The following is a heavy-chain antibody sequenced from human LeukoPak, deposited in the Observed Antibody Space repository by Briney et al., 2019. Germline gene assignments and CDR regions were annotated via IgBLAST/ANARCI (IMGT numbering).Heavy chain of an antibody. CDR1: GFTFSDHY. J-gene: IGHJ4*02. Sequence: GGSLRLSCAASGFTFSDHYMDWVRQAPGKGLEWVGRTRNKANSYTTEYAASVKGRFTISRDDSKNSVYLQMNSLKTEDTAVYYCASLVGFSLYYWGQGTLVTVSS. D-gene: IGHD1-26*01. V-gene: IGHV3-72*01. CDR3: ASLVGFSLYY. CDR2: TRNKANSYTT.